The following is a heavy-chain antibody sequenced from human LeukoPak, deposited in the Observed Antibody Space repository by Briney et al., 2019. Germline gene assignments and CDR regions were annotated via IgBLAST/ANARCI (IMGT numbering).Heavy chain of an antibody. Sequence: HPGRSLRLSCAASGFTFDDYAMHWVRQAPGKGLEWVSGITWNSDNIEYADSVKGRFTISRDNAKNSLYLQMNSLRAEDTALYYCAKEGFLWFGESANPPMSYMDVWGKGTTVTISS. D-gene: IGHD3-10*01. CDR2: ITWNSDNI. J-gene: IGHJ6*03. CDR1: GFTFDDYA. V-gene: IGHV3-9*01. CDR3: AKEGFLWFGESANPPMSYMDV.